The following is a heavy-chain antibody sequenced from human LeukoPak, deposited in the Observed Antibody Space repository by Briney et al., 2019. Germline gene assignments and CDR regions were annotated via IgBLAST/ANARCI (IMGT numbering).Heavy chain of an antibody. CDR3: ARDGGPRDWFDA. CDR2: MYYRGTP. Sequence: PSETLSPTCTVFARSISSYYWRWIRQPPGKGLGWIGYMYYRGTPTYHPSPKGRATISQDTPNNQSSLRLGSVTPADPAVFYCARDGGPRDWFDAWGQGTLVTVSS. V-gene: IGHV4-59*12. D-gene: IGHD3-16*01. CDR1: ARSISSYY. J-gene: IGHJ5*02.